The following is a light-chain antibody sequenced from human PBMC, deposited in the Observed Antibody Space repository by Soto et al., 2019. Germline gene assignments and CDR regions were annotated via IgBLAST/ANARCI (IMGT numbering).Light chain of an antibody. CDR3: QSYDGSLSAVV. V-gene: IGLV1-40*01. J-gene: IGLJ2*01. CDR1: SSNIGAGYD. Sequence: QAVVTQPPSVSGAPGQRVTISCTGSSSNIGAGYDVHWYQHLPGTAPKLLIYANSNRPSGVPDRFSGSKSGTSASLAITGLQAEDEADYYCQSYDGSLSAVVFGGGTKVTVL. CDR2: ANS.